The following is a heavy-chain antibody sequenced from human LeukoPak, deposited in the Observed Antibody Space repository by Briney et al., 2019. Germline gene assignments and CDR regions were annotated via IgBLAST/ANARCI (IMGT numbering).Heavy chain of an antibody. Sequence: RGSLRLSRAASGFTLSEYNMNGIRQAPGKGLEWVSYISGSSSYTKYADSVKGRFTISRDNAKKSLYLQINSLRVEDTAVYYCARSGCYYNLGYCDYWGQGTLVTVSS. D-gene: IGHD1-26*01. CDR3: ARSGCYYNLGYCDY. J-gene: IGHJ4*02. CDR2: ISGSSSYT. V-gene: IGHV3-11*03. CDR1: GFTLSEYN.